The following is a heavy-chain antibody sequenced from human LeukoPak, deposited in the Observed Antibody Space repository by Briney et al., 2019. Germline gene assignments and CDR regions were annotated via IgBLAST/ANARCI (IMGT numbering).Heavy chain of an antibody. D-gene: IGHD2-2*01. CDR3: ARYIVVALSEGYYYYYMDV. CDR1: GGTFSSYA. J-gene: IGHJ6*03. CDR2: IIPIFTTP. V-gene: IGHV1-69*01. Sequence: SVKVSCKTSGGTFSSYAVSWVRQAPGQGLEWMGGIIPIFTTPNYAQKFQGRLTITADESTTTAYMELSSLRSEDTAVYYCARYIVVALSEGYYYYYMDVWGKGTTVTVSS.